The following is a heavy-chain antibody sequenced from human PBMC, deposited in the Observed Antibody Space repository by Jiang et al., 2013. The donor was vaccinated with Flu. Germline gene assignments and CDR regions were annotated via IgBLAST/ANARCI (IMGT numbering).Heavy chain of an antibody. V-gene: IGHV3-49*03. D-gene: IGHD5-18*01. CDR3: TREVTGYSFGFHY. CDR2: SRSKAYGGTT. CDR1: GFTFGDYA. J-gene: IGHJ4*02. Sequence: VQLLESGGGLVQPGRSLRLSCTASGFTFGDYAMSWFRQAPGKGLEWVGFSRSKAYGGTTEYAASVKGRFTISRDESKRIAYLQMNSLKTEDSGLYYCTREVTGYSFGFHYWGQGTLVTRLL.